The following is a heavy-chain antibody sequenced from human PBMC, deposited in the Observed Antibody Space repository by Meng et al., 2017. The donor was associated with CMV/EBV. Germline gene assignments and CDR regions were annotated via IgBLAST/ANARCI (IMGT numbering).Heavy chain of an antibody. Sequence: ASVKVSCKTSGYTFTSYGITWVRQAPGQGFEWMGWISAYNGNTNYAQKLQGRVTMTTDTSTSTAYMDLRDLRFDDTAVYYCSRARVDDVLTGYLPQGDVYYYGMDVWGLGTTVTVSS. CDR1: GYTFTSYG. J-gene: IGHJ6*02. V-gene: IGHV1-18*01. CDR2: ISAYNGNT. CDR3: SRARVDDVLTGYLPQGDVYYYGMDV. D-gene: IGHD3-9*01.